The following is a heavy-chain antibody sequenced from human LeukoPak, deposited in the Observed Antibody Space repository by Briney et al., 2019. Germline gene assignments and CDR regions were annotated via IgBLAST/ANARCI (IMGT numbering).Heavy chain of an antibody. J-gene: IGHJ4*02. Sequence: SETLSLTYTVSGGSISSGGYYWSWIRQHPGKGLEWIGYIYYSGSTYYNPSLKSRVTISVDTSKNQSSLKLSSVTAADTAVYYCARAGGGGQLWPLFDYWGQGTLVTVSS. CDR1: GGSISSGGYY. CDR3: ARAGGGGQLWPLFDY. CDR2: IYYSGST. V-gene: IGHV4-31*03. D-gene: IGHD5-18*01.